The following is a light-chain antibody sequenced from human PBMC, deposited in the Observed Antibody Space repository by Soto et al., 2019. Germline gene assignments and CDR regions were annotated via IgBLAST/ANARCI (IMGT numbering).Light chain of an antibody. J-gene: IGKJ1*01. CDR3: QQYNSYPRT. CDR2: KAS. Sequence: DIQMTQSPSTLSASVGDRVTITCRASESISGWLAWYQQKPGKAPKLVIFKASTLESGVPSRFSGSGSGTEFTRSISSLQPDDVATYYCQQYNSYPRTFGQGTKVEIK. CDR1: ESISGW. V-gene: IGKV1-5*03.